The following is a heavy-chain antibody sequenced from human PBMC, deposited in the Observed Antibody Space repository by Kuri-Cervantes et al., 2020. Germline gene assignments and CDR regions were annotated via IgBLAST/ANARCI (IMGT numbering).Heavy chain of an antibody. D-gene: IGHD2-8*01. J-gene: IGHJ4*02. V-gene: IGHV3-15*01. CDR1: GFTFSNAW. CDR3: TTVATNGVAYY. CDR2: IKSKTDGGTT. Sequence: GESLKISCAASGFTFSNAWMSWVRQAPGKGLEWVGRIKSKTDGGTTDYAAPVKGRFTISRDDSKNTLYLQMNSPKTEDTAVYYCTTVATNGVAYYWGQGTLVTVSS.